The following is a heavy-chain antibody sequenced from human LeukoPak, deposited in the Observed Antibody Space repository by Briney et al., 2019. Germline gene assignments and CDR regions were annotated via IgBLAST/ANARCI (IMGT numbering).Heavy chain of an antibody. CDR1: GGSINNYY. D-gene: IGHD2-15*01. J-gene: IGHJ3*02. CDR2: IYTRGCT. CDR3: ARGRYCSADICSGGDAFDI. Sequence: SETLSLTCTVSGGSINNYYWSWIRQPAGKGLEWIGRIYTRGCTNYNPSLKSRVTMSVDTSKNQFSLKLSSVTAADTAVYYCARGRYCSADICSGGDAFDIWGRGTMVSVSS. V-gene: IGHV4-4*07.